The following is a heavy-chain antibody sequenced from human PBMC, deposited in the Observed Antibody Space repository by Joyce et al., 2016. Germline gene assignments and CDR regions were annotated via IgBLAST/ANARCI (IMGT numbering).Heavy chain of an antibody. J-gene: IGHJ4*02. CDR3: ARVSSTPYYFDF. V-gene: IGHV3-48*02. D-gene: IGHD6-6*01. CDR2: ITSSNARI. Sequence: EVQLEESGGGLVQPGVSLRLSCEGSGFTFSSFTMSWVRQAPGKGLEWVAYITSSNARIVYADSVKGRFTISRDNAKKSLYLQMNSLRDDDTAVYYCARVSSTPYYFDFWGQGTLVTVSS. CDR1: GFTFSSFT.